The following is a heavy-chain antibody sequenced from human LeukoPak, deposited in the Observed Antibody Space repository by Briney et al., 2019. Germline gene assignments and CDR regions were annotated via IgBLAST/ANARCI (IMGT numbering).Heavy chain of an antibody. V-gene: IGHV3-74*01. CDR2: INSDGSST. Sequence: PGGSLRLSCAASGFTFSSYWMHWVRHAPGKGLVWVSRINSDGSSTNYADSVKGRFTISRDNAKNTLYLQMNSLRAEDTAVYYCARVPYYYDSSGYFVYWGQGTLVTVSS. CDR3: ARVPYYYDSSGYFVY. D-gene: IGHD3-22*01. CDR1: GFTFSSYW. J-gene: IGHJ4*02.